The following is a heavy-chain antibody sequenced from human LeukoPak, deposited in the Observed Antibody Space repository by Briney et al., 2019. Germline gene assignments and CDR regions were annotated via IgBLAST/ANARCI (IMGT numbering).Heavy chain of an antibody. Sequence: GSSVKVSCKASGGTFSSYAISWVRQAPGQGLEWVGGIIPIFGTANYAQKFQGRVTITTDESTSTAYMELSSLRSEDTAVYYCAREGTRYYDSSGYYYWGQGTLVTVSS. CDR1: GGTFSSYA. D-gene: IGHD3-22*01. CDR3: AREGTRYYDSSGYYY. J-gene: IGHJ4*02. V-gene: IGHV1-69*05. CDR2: IIPIFGTA.